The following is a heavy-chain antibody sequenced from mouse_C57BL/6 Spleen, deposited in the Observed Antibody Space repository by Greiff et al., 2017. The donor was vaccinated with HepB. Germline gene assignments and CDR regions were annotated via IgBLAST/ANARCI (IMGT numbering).Heavy chain of an antibody. CDR2: INPGSGGT. CDR3: ARLDSNYDFDY. V-gene: IGHV1-54*01. Sequence: VQLQQSGAELVRPGTSVKVSCKASGYAFTNYLIEWVKQRPGQGLEWIGVINPGSGGTNYNEKFKGKATLTADKSSSTAYMQLSSLTSDDSAVYFCARLDSNYDFDYWGQGTTLTVSS. CDR1: GYAFTNYL. J-gene: IGHJ2*01. D-gene: IGHD2-5*01.